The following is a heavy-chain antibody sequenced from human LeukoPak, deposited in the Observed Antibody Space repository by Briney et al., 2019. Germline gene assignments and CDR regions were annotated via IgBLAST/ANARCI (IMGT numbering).Heavy chain of an antibody. CDR3: ARDWSDLYGSGRPIDY. J-gene: IGHJ4*02. Sequence: GGSLRLSCAASGFSFSSYWMSWVRQAPGKGLEWVANIKEDGSQKYYVDSVKGRFTISRDNAKNSLYLQMNSLRAEDTAVYYCARDWSDLYGSGRPIDYWGQGTLATVSS. CDR1: GFSFSSYW. V-gene: IGHV3-7*01. CDR2: IKEDGSQK. D-gene: IGHD3-10*01.